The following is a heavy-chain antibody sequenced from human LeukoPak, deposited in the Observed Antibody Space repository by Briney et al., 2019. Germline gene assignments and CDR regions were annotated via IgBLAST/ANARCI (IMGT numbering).Heavy chain of an antibody. D-gene: IGHD3-22*01. CDR3: ESLRYYYDSSGSRPVDY. J-gene: IGHJ4*02. CDR1: GGSFSGYY. V-gene: IGHV4-34*01. CDR2: INHSGST. Sequence: SETLSLTCAVYGGSFSGYYWSWIRQPPGKGLEWIGEINHSGSTNYNPSLKSRVTISVDTSKNQFSLKLSSVTAADTAVYYCESLRYYYDSSGSRPVDYWGQGTLVTVSS.